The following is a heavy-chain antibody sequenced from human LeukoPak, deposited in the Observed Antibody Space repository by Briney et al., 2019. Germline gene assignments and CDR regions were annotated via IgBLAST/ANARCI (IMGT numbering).Heavy chain of an antibody. CDR3: SKYCRTTSCYYLDY. CDR2: IYYSGST. V-gene: IGHV4-59*12. Sequence: SETLSLTCTVSGGSISSYYWSWIRQPPGKGLEWIGYIYYSGSTNYNPSLKSRVTISVDTSKNQFSLKLSSVTAADTAVYYCSKYCRTTSCYYLDYWGQGILVTVSS. J-gene: IGHJ4*02. CDR1: GGSISSYY. D-gene: IGHD2-2*01.